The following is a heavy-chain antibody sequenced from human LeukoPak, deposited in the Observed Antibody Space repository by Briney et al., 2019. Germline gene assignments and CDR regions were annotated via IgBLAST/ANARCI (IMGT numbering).Heavy chain of an antibody. V-gene: IGHV3-33*01. CDR3: ARDTIVATIPYDYYSIEV. Sequence: PGRSLRLSCAAYGFTFSSYGMHWVRQAPGKGLEWVAVIWYDGSNKYYADSVKGRFTISRDNSKNTLYLQMNSLRAEDTAVYYCARDTIVATIPYDYYSIEVWGKGTTVTVSS. CDR2: IWYDGSNK. CDR1: GFTFSSYG. D-gene: IGHD5-12*01. J-gene: IGHJ6*04.